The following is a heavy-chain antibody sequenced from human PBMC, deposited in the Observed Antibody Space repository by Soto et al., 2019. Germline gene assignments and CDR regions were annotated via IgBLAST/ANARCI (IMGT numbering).Heavy chain of an antibody. CDR1: GGSIGSGGYY. D-gene: IGHD1-26*01. Sequence: PSETLSLTCTVSGGSIGSGGYYWSWIRQHPGKGLEWIGYICYSGSTNYNPSLKSRVAISIDTHKNQFSLKLSSVTVADTAVYYCAGGGSRVGATRRLMDVWGKGTTVTVSS. CDR3: AGGGSRVGATRRLMDV. J-gene: IGHJ6*03. V-gene: IGHV4-31*03. CDR2: ICYSGST.